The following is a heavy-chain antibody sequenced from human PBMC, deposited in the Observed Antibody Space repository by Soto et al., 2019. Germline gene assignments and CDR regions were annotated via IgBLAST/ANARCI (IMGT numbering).Heavy chain of an antibody. D-gene: IGHD2-2*01. CDR2: INAGNGNT. Sequence: QVQLVQSGAEVKKPGASVKVSCKASGYTFTSYAMHWVRQAPGQRLEWMGWINAGNGNTKYSQKFQGRVTITRDTSASTAYMELSSLRSEDRAVYYGARHWLVPANNWFDPWCQGTLVTVFS. CDR1: GYTFTSYA. J-gene: IGHJ5*02. CDR3: ARHWLVPANNWFDP. V-gene: IGHV1-3*01.